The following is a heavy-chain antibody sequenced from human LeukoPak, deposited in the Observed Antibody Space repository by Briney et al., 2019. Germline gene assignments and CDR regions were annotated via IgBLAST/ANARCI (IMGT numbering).Heavy chain of an antibody. CDR3: ARFRVIKGIAAAGTDDAFDI. V-gene: IGHV4-34*01. CDR2: INHSGST. Sequence: SETLSLTCAVYGGSFSGYYWSWIRQPPGKGLEWIGEINHSGSTNYNPSLKSRVTISVDTSKNQFSLKLSSVTAADTAVYHCARFRVIKGIAAAGTDDAFDIWGQGTMVTVSS. J-gene: IGHJ3*02. CDR1: GGSFSGYY. D-gene: IGHD6-13*01.